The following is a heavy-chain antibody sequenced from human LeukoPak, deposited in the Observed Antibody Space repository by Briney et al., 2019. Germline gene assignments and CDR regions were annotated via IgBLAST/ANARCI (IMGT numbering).Heavy chain of an antibody. CDR2: ISGSGGST. V-gene: IGHV3-23*01. D-gene: IGHD3-3*01. CDR1: GFTFSSYA. J-gene: IGHJ4*02. Sequence: PGGSLRLSCAASGFTFSSYAMSWVRQAPGKGLEWVSAISGSGGSTCYADSVKGRFTISRDNSKNTLYLQMNSLRAEDTAVYYCALPMSYDFWSGYSTSFDYWGQGTLVTVSS. CDR3: ALPMSYDFWSGYSTSFDY.